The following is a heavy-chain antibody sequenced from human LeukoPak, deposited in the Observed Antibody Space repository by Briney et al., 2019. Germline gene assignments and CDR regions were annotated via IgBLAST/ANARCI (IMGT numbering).Heavy chain of an antibody. CDR1: GGSISSYY. J-gene: IGHJ4*02. V-gene: IGHV4-39*07. D-gene: IGHD6-19*01. CDR2: IYYSGST. CDR3: ARDRGLAVATDY. Sequence: SSETLSLTCTVSGGSISSYYWGWIRQPPGKGLEWIGSIYYSGSTYYNPSLKSRVTISVDTSKNQFSLKLSSVTAADTAVYYCARDRGLAVATDYWGQGTLVTVSS.